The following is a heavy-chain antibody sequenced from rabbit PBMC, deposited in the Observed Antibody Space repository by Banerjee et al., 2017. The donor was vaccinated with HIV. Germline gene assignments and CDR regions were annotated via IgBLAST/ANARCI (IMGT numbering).Heavy chain of an antibody. V-gene: IGHV1S40*01. CDR3: AGGDGYLGFGVPWGFNL. D-gene: IGHD7-1*01. Sequence: QSLEESGGDLVKPEGSLTLTCTASGFSFSSNYYMCWVRQAPGKGLEWIACIYTGSSGNTYYASWAKGRFTISKTSSTTVTLQMTSLTGADTATYFCAGGDGYLGFGVPWGFNLWGPGTLVTVS. J-gene: IGHJ4*01. CDR1: GFSFSSNYY. CDR2: IYTGSSGNT.